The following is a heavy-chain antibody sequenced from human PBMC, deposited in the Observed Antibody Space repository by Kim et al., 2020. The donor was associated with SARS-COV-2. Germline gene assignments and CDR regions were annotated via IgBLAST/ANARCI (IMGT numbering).Heavy chain of an antibody. CDR3: THDSPGFYGLDD. Sequence: SGLTLVRPTQTLTLTCTFSGFSLTTNAAGVAWVRQPPGKAPEWLALVYGNDDKRYSPFLRDRLAITKDSSKKLVVLTLTDMQPEDSGTYYCTHDSPGFYGLDDWGKGTMVTVPS. V-gene: IGHV2-5*01. CDR2: VYGNDDK. D-gene: IGHD3-22*01. J-gene: IGHJ6*04. CDR1: GFSLTTNAAG.